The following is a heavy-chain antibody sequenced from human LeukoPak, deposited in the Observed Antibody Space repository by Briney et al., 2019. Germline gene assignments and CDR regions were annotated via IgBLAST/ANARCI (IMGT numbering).Heavy chain of an antibody. D-gene: IGHD3-10*01. CDR1: GGSISSYY. V-gene: IGHV4-59*01. CDR2: IYYSGST. CDR3: ARVRRGGFFDY. Sequence: SETLSLTCTVSGGSISSYYWSWIRQPPGKGLERIGYIYYSGSTNYNPSLKSRVTISVDTSKNQFSLKLSSVTAADTAVYYCARVRRGGFFDYGGQGTLVTVSS. J-gene: IGHJ4*02.